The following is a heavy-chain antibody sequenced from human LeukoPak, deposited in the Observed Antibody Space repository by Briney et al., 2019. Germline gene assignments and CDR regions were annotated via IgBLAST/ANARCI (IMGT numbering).Heavy chain of an antibody. V-gene: IGHV3-21*01. CDR1: GFTFSRYS. CDR3: ARGPGISPNFDY. Sequence: GGSLRLSCAASGFTFSRYSMNWVRQAPGKGLEWVSSISSSSSYIYYADSVKGRFTISRDNAKNSLYLQMNSLRAEDTAVYYCARGPGISPNFDYWGQGTLVTVSS. J-gene: IGHJ4*02. D-gene: IGHD2/OR15-2a*01. CDR2: ISSSSSYI.